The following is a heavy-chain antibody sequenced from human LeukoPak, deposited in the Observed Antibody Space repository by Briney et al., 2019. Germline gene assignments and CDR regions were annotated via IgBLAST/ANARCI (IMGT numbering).Heavy chain of an antibody. D-gene: IGHD6-25*01. CDR1: GFAFNDFA. CDR2: IRRDGSHK. J-gene: IGHJ4*02. V-gene: IGHV3-30*02. CDR3: AKSSIMFAAGRLGSIDF. Sequence: PGGSLRLSCAASGFAFNDFAMYWVRQAPGKGLDWVALIRRDGSHKYYAHSIKGRFTISRDNSKNTLYLQMSSLRAVDTAVYYCAKSSIMFAAGRLGSIDFWGQGTLVTVSS.